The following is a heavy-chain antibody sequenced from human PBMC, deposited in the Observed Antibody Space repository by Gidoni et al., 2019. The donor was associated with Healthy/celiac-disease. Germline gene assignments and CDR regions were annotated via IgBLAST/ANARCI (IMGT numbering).Heavy chain of an antibody. D-gene: IGHD3-22*01. CDR2: ISGSGGST. J-gene: IGHJ1*01. CDR3: AKGYDSSGYQGVHPEYFQH. CDR1: GFTFGSYA. Sequence: EVQLLEAGGGLVQPGGSLRLPCAASGFTFGSYAMSWVRQAPGKGLEWVSAISGSGGSTYYADSVKGRFTISRDNSKNTLYLQMNSLRAEDTAVYYCAKGYDSSGYQGVHPEYFQHWGQGTLVTVSS. V-gene: IGHV3-23*01.